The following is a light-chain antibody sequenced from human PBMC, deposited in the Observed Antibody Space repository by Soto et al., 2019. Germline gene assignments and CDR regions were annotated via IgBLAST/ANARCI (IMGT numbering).Light chain of an antibody. J-gene: IGKJ1*01. CDR1: QSVSSN. V-gene: IGKV3-15*01. CDR3: QQYNIWPRT. Sequence: EIVMTQSPATLYVSPGERATLSCRASQSVSSNLAWYQQKPGQAPRLLISGASTRATGIPARFSGSGSGTEFTLTISSLQSEDFALYYCQQYNIWPRTFGQGTKVEIK. CDR2: GAS.